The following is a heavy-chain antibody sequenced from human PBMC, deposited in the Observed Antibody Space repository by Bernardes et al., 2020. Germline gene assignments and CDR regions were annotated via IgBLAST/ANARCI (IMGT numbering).Heavy chain of an antibody. V-gene: IGHV4-30-2*01. CDR2: IYHSGST. J-gene: IGHJ4*02. CDR3: ARQDYFDSSIFDY. D-gene: IGHD3-22*01. Sequence: TLSLTCAVSGGSISSGGYSWSWIRQPPGKGLEWIGYIYHSGSTYYNPSLKSRVTISVDRSKNQFSLKLSSVTAADTAVYYCARQDYFDSSIFDYWGQGTLVTVSS. CDR1: GGSISSGGYS.